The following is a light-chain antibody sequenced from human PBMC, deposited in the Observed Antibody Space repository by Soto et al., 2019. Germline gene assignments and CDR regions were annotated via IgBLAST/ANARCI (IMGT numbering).Light chain of an antibody. Sequence: EIVLTQSPGTLSLSPGERATPSCRASQSVTSTYLGWYQQKPGQAPSLLIYGAYSRATGITDRFSGSGSGTDFTLTISRLEPEDFAVYYCQQYVSPPITFGQGTRLDIK. J-gene: IGKJ5*01. V-gene: IGKV3-20*01. CDR2: GAY. CDR1: QSVTSTY. CDR3: QQYVSPPIT.